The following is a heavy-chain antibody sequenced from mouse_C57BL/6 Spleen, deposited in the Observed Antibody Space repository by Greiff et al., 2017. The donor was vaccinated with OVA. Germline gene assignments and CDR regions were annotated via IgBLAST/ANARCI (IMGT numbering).Heavy chain of an antibody. D-gene: IGHD2-2*01. CDR3: TRDYGYDLGAY. Sequence: EVKLVESGGGLVQPGGSMKLSCAASGFTFSDAWMDWVRQSPEKGLEWVAEIGNKANNPATYYAASVKGRFTISIDDSKSSFYLQMNSLRAEDTGIYYCTRDYGYDLGAYWGQGTLVTVSA. V-gene: IGHV6-6*01. CDR1: GFTFSDAW. J-gene: IGHJ3*01. CDR2: IGNKANNPAT.